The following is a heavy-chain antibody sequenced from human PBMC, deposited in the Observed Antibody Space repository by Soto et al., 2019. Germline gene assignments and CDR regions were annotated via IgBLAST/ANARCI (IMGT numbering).Heavy chain of an antibody. CDR3: AKDGNRIATLPIDY. CDR1: GFTFSSYA. Sequence: EVQLLESGGGLVQPGGSLRLSCAASGFTFSSYAMSWVRQAPGKGLEWVSGISGSGVSTYYADSVKGRFTISRDNSRSTLYLQRNSLRAEDPPVYYCAKDGNRIATLPIDYGGQGPLVTVSS. D-gene: IGHD6-6*01. J-gene: IGHJ4*02. V-gene: IGHV3-23*01. CDR2: ISGSGVST.